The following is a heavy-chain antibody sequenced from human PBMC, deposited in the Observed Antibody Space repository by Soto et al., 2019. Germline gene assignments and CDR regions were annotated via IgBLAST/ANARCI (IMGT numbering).Heavy chain of an antibody. CDR2: INWGDDK. Sequence: QITLNESGPTVVSPTETLTLTCRVSGFSLTTSGVGGGWSRQSPGKAAEGLGLINWGDDKRCSASLKRRLTTTKDTTNNPVVLTVSDLDPTDTDTYYCAHRVLRTVFGLVTTTAIYFAFWGQGTPVAVSS. CDR3: AHRVLRTVFGLVTTTAIYFAF. D-gene: IGHD3-3*01. V-gene: IGHV2-5*02. J-gene: IGHJ4*02. CDR1: GFSLTTSGVG.